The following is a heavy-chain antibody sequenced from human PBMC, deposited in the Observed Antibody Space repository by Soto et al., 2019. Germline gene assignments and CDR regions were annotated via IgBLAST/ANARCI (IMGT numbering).Heavy chain of an antibody. J-gene: IGHJ4*02. CDR1: GFTVSSSQ. CDR3: AKDTKSAGDY. CDR2: IFIGGTT. D-gene: IGHD3-3*01. V-gene: IGHV3-53*01. Sequence: GGSLRLSCAASGFTVSSSQMTWVRQAPGKALEWVSVIFIGGTTQYAVSVKGRFTTSRDYSKNTVYLQMNSLRAEDTAVYYCAKDTKSAGDYWGQGTLVTVSS.